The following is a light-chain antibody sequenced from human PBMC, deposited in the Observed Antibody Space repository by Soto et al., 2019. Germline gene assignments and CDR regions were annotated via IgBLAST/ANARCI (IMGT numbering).Light chain of an antibody. CDR2: ATS. CDR1: QTVISSY. Sequence: ENVLTQSPGTLSLSPGERATLSCRASQTVISSYLAWYQQKPGQAPSLLVYATSSRAAGIPDRFSGSGSGTDFTLTISRLEPEDFAVYDCQQYDSSHLTFGGGTKVEIK. CDR3: QQYDSSHLT. V-gene: IGKV3-20*01. J-gene: IGKJ4*01.